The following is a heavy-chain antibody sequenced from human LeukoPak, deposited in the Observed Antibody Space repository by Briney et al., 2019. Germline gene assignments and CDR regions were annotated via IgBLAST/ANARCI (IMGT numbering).Heavy chain of an antibody. CDR1: GYTFTSYY. CDR2: INPTDGST. Sequence: ASVKVSCKASGYTFTSYYMHWVRQAPGQGLEWMGIINPTDGSTNYAQMFQGRVTMTRDTSTSTVYMELSSLRSEDTAVYYCARDRHCSGGRCYSSWFDPWGQGTLVTVPS. CDR3: ARDRHCSGGRCYSSWFDP. J-gene: IGHJ5*02. D-gene: IGHD2-15*01. V-gene: IGHV1-46*01.